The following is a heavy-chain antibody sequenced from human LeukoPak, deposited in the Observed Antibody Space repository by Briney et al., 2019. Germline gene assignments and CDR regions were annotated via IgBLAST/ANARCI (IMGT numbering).Heavy chain of an antibody. CDR3: ARDSSGYDSSWYFDF. J-gene: IGHJ2*01. CDR1: GGSISGFY. CDR2: IHYSGST. Sequence: SETLSLTCTVSGGSISGFYWSWIRQAPGRGLEWIGYIHYSGSTNYSPSLNSRVTISVDTSKNQFSLKLSSVSAADTAVYYCARDSSGYDSSWYFDFWGRGTLVTV. D-gene: IGHD3-9*01. V-gene: IGHV4-59*01.